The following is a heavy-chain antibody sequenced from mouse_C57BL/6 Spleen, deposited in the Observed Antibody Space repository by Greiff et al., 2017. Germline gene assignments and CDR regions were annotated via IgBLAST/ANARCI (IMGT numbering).Heavy chain of an antibody. CDR1: GFTFSDYG. CDR3: ARGGTNYYGSSLSWFAY. Sequence: VQLKQSGGGLVKPGGSLKLSCAASGFTFSDYGMHWVRQAPEKGLEWVAYISSGSSTIYYADTVKGRFTISRDNAKNTLFLQMTSLRSEDTAMYYCARGGTNYYGSSLSWFAYWGQGTLVTVSA. D-gene: IGHD1-1*01. V-gene: IGHV5-17*01. CDR2: ISSGSSTI. J-gene: IGHJ3*01.